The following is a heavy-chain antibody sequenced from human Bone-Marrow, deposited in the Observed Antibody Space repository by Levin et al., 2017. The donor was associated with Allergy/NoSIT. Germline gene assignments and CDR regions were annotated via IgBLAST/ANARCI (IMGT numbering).Heavy chain of an antibody. CDR2: IKNSGTT. J-gene: IGHJ6*02. Sequence: SETLSLTCSVSGGSISNSYWSWIRQAPGKGLEWIGYIKNSGTTKYNPSLNSRVTISADTSKNQVSLRLTSVTAADTAVYYCASLGYTILYYDYAMDVWGQGTTVTVSS. CDR1: GGSISNSY. CDR3: ASLGYTILYYDYAMDV. V-gene: IGHV4-59*01. D-gene: IGHD5-12*01.